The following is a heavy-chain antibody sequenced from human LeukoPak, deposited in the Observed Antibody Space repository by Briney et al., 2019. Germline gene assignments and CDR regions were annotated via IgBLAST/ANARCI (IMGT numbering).Heavy chain of an antibody. CDR1: GYTFTSYG. D-gene: IGHD6-13*01. CDR3: ARVSTWGSSWYGDIDY. V-gene: IGHV1-18*01. CDR2: ISAYNGNT. Sequence: ASVKVSCKASGYTFTSYGISWVRQAPGQGLEWMGWISAYNGNTNYAQKLQGRVTMTTDTSTSTAYMELRSLRSDDTAVYYCARVSTWGSSWYGDIDYWGQGTPVTVSS. J-gene: IGHJ4*02.